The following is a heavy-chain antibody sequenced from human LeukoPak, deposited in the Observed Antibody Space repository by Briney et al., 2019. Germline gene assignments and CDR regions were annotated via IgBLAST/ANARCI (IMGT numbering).Heavy chain of an antibody. CDR2: INPNSGGT. J-gene: IGHJ4*02. Sequence: GASVKVSCKASGYTFTGYYIHWVRQAPGQGLEWLGRINPNSGGTNYAQKFQGRVTMTRDTSINTACMELSSLRSDDTAVYYCARESGDGSGSYDYWGQGTLVTVSS. CDR1: GYTFTGYY. D-gene: IGHD3-10*01. CDR3: ARESGDGSGSYDY. V-gene: IGHV1-2*06.